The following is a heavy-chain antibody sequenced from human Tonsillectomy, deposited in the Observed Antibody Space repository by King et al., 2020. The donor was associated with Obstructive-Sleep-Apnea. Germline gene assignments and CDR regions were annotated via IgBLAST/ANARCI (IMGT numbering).Heavy chain of an antibody. Sequence: VQLVESGGGVVQPGRSLRLSCAASGFTFSSYGMHWVRQAPGKGLEWVAVISYDGSNKYYADSVKGRFTISRDNSKNTLYLQMNSLRAEDTAVYYCAKSGGGYSGSYLLGYWGQGTLVTVSS. V-gene: IGHV3-30*18. CDR1: GFTFSSYG. CDR2: ISYDGSNK. CDR3: AKSGGGYSGSYLLGY. J-gene: IGHJ4*02. D-gene: IGHD1-26*01.